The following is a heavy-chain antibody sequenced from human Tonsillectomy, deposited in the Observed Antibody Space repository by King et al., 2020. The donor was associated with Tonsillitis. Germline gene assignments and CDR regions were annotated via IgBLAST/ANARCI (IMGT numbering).Heavy chain of an antibody. V-gene: IGHV3-30*04. Sequence: VQLVESGGGVVQPGRSLRLSCAASGFTFSSYAMHWVRQAPGKGLEWVAVISFDGSNKYYADSVKGRFTISRDNSKNTLYLQMNSLRAEDSAVYYCAGEGGTTQFYYYSGMDVWGQGTTVTVSS. CDR3: AGEGGTTQFYYYSGMDV. D-gene: IGHD3-16*01. CDR1: GFTFSSYA. J-gene: IGHJ6*02. CDR2: ISFDGSNK.